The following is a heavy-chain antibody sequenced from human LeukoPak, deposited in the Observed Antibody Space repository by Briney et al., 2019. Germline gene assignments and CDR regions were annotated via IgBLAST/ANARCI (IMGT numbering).Heavy chain of an antibody. CDR3: ARGEAGYCSSTSCYMGYYYYYGMDV. Sequence: PGGSLRLSCAASGFTFSSYSMNWVRQAPGKGLEWVSSISSSSSYIYYADSVKGRFTISRDNAKNSLYLQVNSLRAEDTAVYYCARGEAGYCSSTSCYMGYYYYYGMDVWGQGTTVTVSS. CDR1: GFTFSSYS. V-gene: IGHV3-21*01. CDR2: ISSSSSYI. J-gene: IGHJ6*02. D-gene: IGHD2-2*02.